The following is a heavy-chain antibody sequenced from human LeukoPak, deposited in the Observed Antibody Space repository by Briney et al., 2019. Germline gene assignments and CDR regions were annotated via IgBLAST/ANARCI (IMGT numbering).Heavy chain of an antibody. J-gene: IGHJ2*01. CDR3: AKDIEAVPAPAGYSDL. CDR1: GFTFSSYA. CDR2: ISGSGGST. Sequence: GGSLRLPCAASGFTFSSYAVSWVRQAPGKGLEWVSGISGSGGSTYYADSAKGRVTSSRDNSKNTEYRQMNSLRAEDTAVYYCAKDIEAVPAPAGYSDLWGRGTLVTVSS. D-gene: IGHD2-2*01. V-gene: IGHV3-23*01.